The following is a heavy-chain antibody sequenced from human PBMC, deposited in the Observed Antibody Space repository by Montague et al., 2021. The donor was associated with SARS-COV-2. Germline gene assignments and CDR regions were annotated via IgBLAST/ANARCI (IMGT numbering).Heavy chain of an antibody. Sequence: SETLSLTCSVSGGSISSSYWSWIRQPPGKGLEWIGYIYHYGSAKYNPSLKSRVTISVDTSKNQFSLKLSSVTAVDTAVYYCARHANGAWYYFDYWGQGTLVTVSS. CDR2: IYHYGSA. D-gene: IGHD7-27*01. CDR3: ARHANGAWYYFDY. CDR1: GGSISSSY. V-gene: IGHV4-59*08. J-gene: IGHJ4*02.